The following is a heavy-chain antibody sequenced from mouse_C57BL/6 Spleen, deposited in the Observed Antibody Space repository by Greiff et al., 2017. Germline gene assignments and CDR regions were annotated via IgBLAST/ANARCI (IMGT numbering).Heavy chain of an antibody. CDR2: IDPSDSET. V-gene: IGHV1-52*01. Sequence: QVQLQQPGAELVRPGSSVKLSCKASGYTFTSYWMHWVKQRPIQGLEWIGNIDPSDSETHYNQKVKDKATLTVDKSSSTAYMQLSSLTSGDSAVYYCAREEDRWLRYAMDYWGQGTSVTVSS. D-gene: IGHD2-2*01. CDR1: GYTFTSYW. CDR3: AREEDRWLRYAMDY. J-gene: IGHJ4*01.